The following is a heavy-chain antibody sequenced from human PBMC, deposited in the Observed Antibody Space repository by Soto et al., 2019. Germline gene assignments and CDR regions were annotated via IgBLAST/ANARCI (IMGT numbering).Heavy chain of an antibody. CDR3: AREGALLFGGYSDYYSTIDV. J-gene: IGHJ6*01. CDR1: GVSINSGDYY. V-gene: IGHV4-30-4*08. D-gene: IGHD2-21*02. CDR2: IHYSGDT. Sequence: QVQLRESGTDLVKPSQNLSLSCTVPGVSINSGDYYWSWIRKPPGQGLEWICYIHYSGDTSYNPSLKSLVTISIDTSKNLFSLKLSAVTASDTAFYYRAREGALLFGGYSDYYSTIDVWGQGTTVTVSS.